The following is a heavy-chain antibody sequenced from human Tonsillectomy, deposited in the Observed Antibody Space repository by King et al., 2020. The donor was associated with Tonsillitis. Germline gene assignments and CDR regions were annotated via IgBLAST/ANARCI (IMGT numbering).Heavy chain of an antibody. CDR3: ARHIGASRAFDI. J-gene: IGHJ3*02. CDR1: GGSIRSYY. V-gene: IGHV4-59*01. CDR2: SYYIGST. D-gene: IGHD3-3*01. Sequence: VQLQESGPGLVKPSETLSLTCTVSGGSIRSYYWSWIRQPPGKGLEWIGCSYYIGSTNYNPFLKSRVTISVDTSKNQFSLKLTSVTAADTAVYYCARHIGASRAFDIWGQGTMVTVSS.